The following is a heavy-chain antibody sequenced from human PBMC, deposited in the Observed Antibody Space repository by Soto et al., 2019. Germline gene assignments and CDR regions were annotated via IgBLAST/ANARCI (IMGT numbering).Heavy chain of an antibody. D-gene: IGHD3-3*01. CDR3: AKDDSLEWFFPLDA. CDR1: GFTFRSYA. V-gene: IGHV3-23*01. Sequence: EVHLLESGGGLVQPGGSLRLSCSASGFTFRSYAMSWVRQAPGKGLEWVSGISGGGSDTYYSDSVRGRFTISRDNSKSTLYLQMNSLRVEDSDVYFCAKDDSLEWFFPLDAWGQGTLVTVSS. CDR2: ISGGGSDT. J-gene: IGHJ5*02.